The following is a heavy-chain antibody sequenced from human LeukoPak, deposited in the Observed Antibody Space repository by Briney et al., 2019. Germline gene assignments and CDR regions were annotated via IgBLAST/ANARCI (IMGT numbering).Heavy chain of an antibody. CDR3: ASFYYYDSSGYYFDY. CDR2: IYHSGST. V-gene: IGHV4-4*02. CDR1: GGSISSSNW. J-gene: IGHJ4*02. D-gene: IGHD3-22*01. Sequence: SETLSLTCAVSGGSISSSNWWSWVRQPPGKGLEWIGEIYHSGSTNYNPSLKSRVTISVDKSKNQFSLKLSSVTAADTAVYYCASFYYYDSSGYYFDYWGQGTLVTVSS.